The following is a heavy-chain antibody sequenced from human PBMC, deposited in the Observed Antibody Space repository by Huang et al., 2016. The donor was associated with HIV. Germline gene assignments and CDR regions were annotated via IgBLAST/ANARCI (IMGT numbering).Heavy chain of an antibody. J-gene: IGHJ3*01. V-gene: IGHV1-69*18. CDR1: GNTISNYV. D-gene: IGHD5-12*01. CDR3: ARVREMATSYDAFDV. Sequence: QVQLVQSGAEVKKPGSSVKVSSQASGNTISNYVINWVRQAPGHALGWMGSFIPIVGAPLYAQKCQVRVIISADESTNTAYMDLTSLTFEDTAVYFCARVREMATSYDAFDVWGQGTMVTVSS. CDR2: FIPIVGAP.